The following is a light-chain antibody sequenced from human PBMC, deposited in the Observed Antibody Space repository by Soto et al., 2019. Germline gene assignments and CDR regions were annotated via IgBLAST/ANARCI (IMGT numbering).Light chain of an antibody. V-gene: IGLV2-14*03. CDR3: SSYTSSRTLV. Sequence: QSALTQPASVSGSPGQSITISCTGTSSDVGGYDYVAWYQRHPGNAPKLMIYDVFNRPSGVSHRFSGSKSGNTASLTISGLQAEDEADYYCSSYTSSRTLVFGGGTKLTVL. CDR1: SSDVGGYDY. CDR2: DVF. J-gene: IGLJ3*02.